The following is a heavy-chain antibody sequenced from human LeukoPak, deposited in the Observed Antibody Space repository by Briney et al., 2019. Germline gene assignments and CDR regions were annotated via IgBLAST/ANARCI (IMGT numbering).Heavy chain of an antibody. V-gene: IGHV1-2*02. CDR2: INPNSGGT. Sequence: ASVKVSCKASGYTFVDYYMHWVRQAPGQGLEWMGWINPNSGGTNYAQNFQGRVTMTRDTSINTAYMELSRLRSDDTAVYYCARVAYFYDSSGYYYSDYWGQGTLVTVSS. CDR1: GYTFVDYY. J-gene: IGHJ4*02. D-gene: IGHD3-22*01. CDR3: ARVAYFYDSSGYYYSDY.